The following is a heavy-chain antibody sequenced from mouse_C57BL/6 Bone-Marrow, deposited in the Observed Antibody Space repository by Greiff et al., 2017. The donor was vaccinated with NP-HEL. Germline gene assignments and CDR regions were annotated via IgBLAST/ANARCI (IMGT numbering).Heavy chain of an antibody. CDR3: ARSGTIYYDFYFDV. D-gene: IGHD2-4*01. J-gene: IGHJ1*03. CDR2: IYPGGGYT. CDR1: GYTFTNYW. V-gene: IGHV1-63*01. Sequence: VQLVESGAELVRPGPSVKMSCKASGYTFTNYWIGWAKQRPGHGLEWIGDIYPGGGYTNYNEKFKGKATLTADKSSSTAYMQFSSLTSEDSAIYYCARSGTIYYDFYFDVWGTGTTVTVSS.